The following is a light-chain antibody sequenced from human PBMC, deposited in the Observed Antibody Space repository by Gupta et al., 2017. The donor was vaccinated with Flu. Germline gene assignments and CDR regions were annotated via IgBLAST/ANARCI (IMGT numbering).Light chain of an antibody. CDR1: TSNAGSNC. Sequence: VTIACAGNTSNAGSNCVYGYQHSPGAAPNLLIFQDEQGHLGAADQISGSKSGTSAALTITGLLSEDEADYYCVAWEDSLGGYGVFGGGTKLTVL. V-gene: IGLV1-47*01. CDR2: QDE. CDR3: VAWEDSLGGYGV. J-gene: IGLJ2*01.